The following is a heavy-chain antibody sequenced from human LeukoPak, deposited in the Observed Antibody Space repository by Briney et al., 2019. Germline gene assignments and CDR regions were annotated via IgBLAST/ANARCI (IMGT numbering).Heavy chain of an antibody. V-gene: IGHV3-66*01. D-gene: IGHD3-16*01. CDR3: ARSGGHTFES. J-gene: IGHJ1*01. CDR2: IYRSGTP. CDR1: GFTVSNNY. Sequence: GGSLRLSCAASGFTVSNNYMSWVRQAPGQGLDWVSTIYRSGTPHYADSVKGRFTISRDNSKNTLYLQMNSLRAEDTAVYFCARSGGHTFESWGQGSLVTVSS.